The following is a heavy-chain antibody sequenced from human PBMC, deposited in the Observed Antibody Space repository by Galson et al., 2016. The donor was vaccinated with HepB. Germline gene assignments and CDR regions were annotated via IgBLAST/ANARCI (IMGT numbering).Heavy chain of an antibody. D-gene: IGHD4-11*01. CDR2: INLGGST. V-gene: IGHV4-34*01. Sequence: ETLSLTCAVSDGSLASYYWSWIRQPPGKGLEWIGEINLGGSTNYNPSLESLVIISLDTTKGQFSLRLSSVTAADTAVYYCARGACAVTNCLEYWGQGSQVTVSS. CDR1: DGSLASYY. J-gene: IGHJ4*02. CDR3: ARGACAVTNCLEY.